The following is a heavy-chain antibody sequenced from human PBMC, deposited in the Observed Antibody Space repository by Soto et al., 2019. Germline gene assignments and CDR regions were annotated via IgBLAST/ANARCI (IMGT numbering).Heavy chain of an antibody. J-gene: IGHJ2*01. D-gene: IGHD2-2*01. CDR1: GFTCSSFG. V-gene: IGHV3-30*18. Sequence: GGSLSRSCEASGFTCSSFGMHWVRQAPGKGLEWVTFVSYDGSKTYSSDSVNGRFTISRDNSKNTLYLQMNSLRLEDTAVYYCAKAYAGRGSGSDLWGRATLVTVSS. CDR3: AKAYAGRGSGSDL. CDR2: VSYDGSKT.